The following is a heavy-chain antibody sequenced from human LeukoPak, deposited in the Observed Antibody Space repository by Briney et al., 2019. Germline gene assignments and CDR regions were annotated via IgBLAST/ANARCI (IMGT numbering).Heavy chain of an antibody. CDR1: GFTFSSYS. Sequence: GGSLRLSCAGSGFTFSSYSMNWVRHAPGKGLEWVSYIGHTGSITDYADSVKGRFTISRDNAKNSLYLQMNSLRAEDTAVYYCARWPYSSSYYFDYWGQGTLVTVSS. CDR3: ARWPYSSSYYFDY. J-gene: IGHJ4*02. D-gene: IGHD6-6*01. CDR2: IGHTGSIT. V-gene: IGHV3-48*01.